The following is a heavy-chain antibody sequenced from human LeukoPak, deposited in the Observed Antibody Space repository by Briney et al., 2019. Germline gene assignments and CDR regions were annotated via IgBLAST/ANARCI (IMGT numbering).Heavy chain of an antibody. J-gene: IGHJ4*02. V-gene: IGHV7-4-1*02. CDR3: ATYHCSSTSCYADY. Sequence: INTNTGNPTYAQGFTGRFVFSLDTSVSTAYLQISSLKAEDTAVYYCATYHCSSTSCYADYWGQGTLVTVSS. CDR2: INTNTGNP. D-gene: IGHD2-2*01.